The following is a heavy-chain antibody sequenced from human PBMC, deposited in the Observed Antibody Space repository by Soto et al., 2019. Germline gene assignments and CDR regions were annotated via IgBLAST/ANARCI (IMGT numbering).Heavy chain of an antibody. CDR1: GGTFSSYA. CDR2: IIPIFGTA. CDR3: ARDVGCGEGFDI. D-gene: IGHD3-10*01. J-gene: IGHJ3*02. V-gene: IGHV1-69*01. Sequence: QVQLVQTGAEVKKPGSSEEVSCKASGGTFSSYAISWVRQAPGQGLEWMGGIIPIFGTASYAQKFQGRVTITADESTSTAYMELSSLRSEDTAVYYRARDVGCGEGFDIWGQGTMVTVSS.